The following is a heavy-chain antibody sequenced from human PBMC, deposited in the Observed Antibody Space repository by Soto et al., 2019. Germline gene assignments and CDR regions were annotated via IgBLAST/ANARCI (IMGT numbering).Heavy chain of an antibody. CDR3: ATPYCGGDCYMDYYYGMDV. D-gene: IGHD2-21*02. Sequence: GASVKVSCKASGYTFTSYYMHWVRQAPGQGLDWMGIINPSGGSTSYAQKFQGRVTMTRDTSTSTVYMELSSLRSEDTAVYYCATPYCGGDCYMDYYYGMDVWGQGTTVTVSS. J-gene: IGHJ6*02. CDR1: GYTFTSYY. CDR2: INPSGGST. V-gene: IGHV1-46*01.